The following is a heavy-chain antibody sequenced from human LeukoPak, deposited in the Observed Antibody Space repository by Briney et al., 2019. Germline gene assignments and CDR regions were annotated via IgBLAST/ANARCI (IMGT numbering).Heavy chain of an antibody. CDR2: IYYSGST. Sequence: SETLSLTCTVSGGSISSYYWSWIRQPPGKGLEWIGYIYYSGSTNYNPSLKSRVTISVDTSKNQFSLKLSSVTAADTAVYYCARADIRHPGDYYYYMDVWGKGTTVTVSS. CDR3: ARADIRHPGDYYYYMDV. CDR1: GGSISSYY. V-gene: IGHV4-59*01. J-gene: IGHJ6*03.